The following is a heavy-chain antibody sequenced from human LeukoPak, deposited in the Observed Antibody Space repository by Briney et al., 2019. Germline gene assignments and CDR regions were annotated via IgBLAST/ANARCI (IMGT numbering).Heavy chain of an antibody. Sequence: PSETLSLTCTVSGGSVSSSSYYWGWIRQPPGKGLEWIGSIYYSGSTYYNPSLKSRVTISVDTSKNQFSLKLSSVTAADTAVYYCARYLNSGYRSFDYWGQGTLVTVSS. CDR2: IYYSGST. J-gene: IGHJ4*02. D-gene: IGHD5-12*01. V-gene: IGHV4-39*07. CDR1: GGSVSSSSYY. CDR3: ARYLNSGYRSFDY.